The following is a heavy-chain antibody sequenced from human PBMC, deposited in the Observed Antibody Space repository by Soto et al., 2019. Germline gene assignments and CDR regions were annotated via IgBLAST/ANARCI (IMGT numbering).Heavy chain of an antibody. Sequence: QVQLQESGPGLVKPSGTLSLTCAVSGGSISSNKWWSWVRQSPGKGLEWIGETYHSGSTNYNPSLKSRVTISVDKSKNQFSLILKSVTAADTAVYYCAGDQTGTTSYNWFDPWGQGTLVTVSS. CDR2: TYHSGST. D-gene: IGHD1-7*01. CDR3: AGDQTGTTSYNWFDP. J-gene: IGHJ5*02. V-gene: IGHV4-4*02. CDR1: GGSISSNKW.